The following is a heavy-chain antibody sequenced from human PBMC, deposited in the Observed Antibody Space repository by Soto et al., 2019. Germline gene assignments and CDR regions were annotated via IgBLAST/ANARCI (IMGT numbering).Heavy chain of an antibody. CDR2: IIPILGIA. CDR3: ARAADYDILPGLRDY. J-gene: IGHJ4*02. Sequence: GASVKVSCKASGGTFSSYTISWVRQAPGQGLEWMGRIIPILGIANYAQKFQGRVTITADKSTSTAYMELSSLRSEDTAVYYCARAADYDILPGLRDYWGQGTLVTVSS. CDR1: GGTFSSYT. D-gene: IGHD3-9*01. V-gene: IGHV1-69*02.